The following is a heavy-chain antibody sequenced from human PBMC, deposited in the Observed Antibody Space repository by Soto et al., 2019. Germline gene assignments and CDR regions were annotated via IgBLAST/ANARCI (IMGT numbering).Heavy chain of an antibody. CDR3: ARGLIQLDYGEMAFDP. D-gene: IGHD4-17*01. J-gene: IGHJ5*02. Sequence: ASVKVSCKASGYTFTSYDINWVRQATGQGLEWMGWMNPNSGNTGYAQKFQGRVTMTRNTSISTAYMELSSLRSEDTAVYYCARGLIQLDYGEMAFDPWGQGTLVTVSS. V-gene: IGHV1-8*01. CDR2: MNPNSGNT. CDR1: GYTFTSYD.